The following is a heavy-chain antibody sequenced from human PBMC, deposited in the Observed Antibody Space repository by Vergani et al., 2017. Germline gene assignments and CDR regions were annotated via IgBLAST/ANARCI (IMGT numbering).Heavy chain of an antibody. CDR1: GYTFTSYG. Sequence: QVQLVQSGAEVKKPGASVKVSCKASGYTFTSYGISWVRQAPGQGLEWMEWISAYNGNTNYAQKLQGRVTMTTDTSTSTAYMELRSLRSDDTAVYYCARDPHIAVASIAKYGMDVWGQGTTVTVSS. J-gene: IGHJ6*02. CDR3: ARDPHIAVASIAKYGMDV. V-gene: IGHV1-18*01. CDR2: ISAYNGNT. D-gene: IGHD6-19*01.